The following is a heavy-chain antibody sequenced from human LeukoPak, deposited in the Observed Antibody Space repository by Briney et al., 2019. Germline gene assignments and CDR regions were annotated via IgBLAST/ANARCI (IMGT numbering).Heavy chain of an antibody. V-gene: IGHV7-4-1*02. J-gene: IGHJ3*02. Sequence: GASVKVSCKASGYTFTSYAMKWVRQAPGQGLEWMGWINTNTGNPTYAQGFTGRFVFSLDTSASTAYLQMMSLKAEDTAVYYCARDNPHGAWLPPQQGGAFDIWGQGTMVTVSS. D-gene: IGHD3-9*01. CDR2: INTNTGNP. CDR3: ARDNPHGAWLPPQQGGAFDI. CDR1: GYTFTSYA.